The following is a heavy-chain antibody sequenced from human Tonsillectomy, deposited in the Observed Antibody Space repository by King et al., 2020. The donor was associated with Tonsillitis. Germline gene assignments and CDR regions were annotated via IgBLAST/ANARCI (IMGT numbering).Heavy chain of an antibody. CDR2: ISYDGSKK. D-gene: IGHD3-3*01. CDR3: AKDVSYHFLSGYFSDSYYYGMDV. Sequence: VQLVESGGGVVQPGRSLRLSCAASGFSFSNCGMHWVRQAPGKGLEWVTVISYDGSKKYYADSVKGRFTISRDNSENTLYLQMNSLGAEDTAVYYCAKDVSYHFLSGYFSDSYYYGMDVWGQGTTLTVSS. J-gene: IGHJ6*02. V-gene: IGHV3-30*18. CDR1: GFSFSNCG.